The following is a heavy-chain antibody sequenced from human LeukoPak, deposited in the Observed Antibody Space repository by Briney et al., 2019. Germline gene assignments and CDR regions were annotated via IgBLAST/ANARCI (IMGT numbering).Heavy chain of an antibody. J-gene: IGHJ6*03. Sequence: ASVKVSCKASGYTFTGYYMHWVRQAPGQGLEWMGWINPNSGGTNYAQKFQGRVTMTRDTSISTAYMELSRLRSDDTAVYYCARVGSVVVPAGYYYYYMDVWGKGTTVTVSS. CDR1: GYTFTGYY. V-gene: IGHV1-2*02. D-gene: IGHD2-2*01. CDR2: INPNSGGT. CDR3: ARVGSVVVPAGYYYYYMDV.